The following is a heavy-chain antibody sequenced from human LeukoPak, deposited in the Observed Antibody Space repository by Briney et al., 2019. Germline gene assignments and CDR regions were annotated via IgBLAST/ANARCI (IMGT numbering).Heavy chain of an antibody. CDR2: TYTSGST. Sequence: TSQTLSLTCTVSGGSISSYYWSWIRQPAGKGLEWIGRTYTSGSTNYNPSLKSRVTMSVDTSKNQFSLKLSSVTAADTAVYYCARDITGTPRGGYFDYWGQGTLVTVSS. V-gene: IGHV4-4*07. CDR1: GGSISSYY. D-gene: IGHD1-7*01. J-gene: IGHJ4*02. CDR3: ARDITGTPRGGYFDY.